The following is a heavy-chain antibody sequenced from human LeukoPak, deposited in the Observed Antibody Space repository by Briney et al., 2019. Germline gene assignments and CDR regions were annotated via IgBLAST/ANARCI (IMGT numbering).Heavy chain of an antibody. CDR1: GFTFSSCA. V-gene: IGHV3-23*01. CDR2: ISGGGGST. CDR3: ARLNRVSGAPYYFDY. Sequence: PGGSLRLSCAASGFTFSSCAMTWVRQAPGKGLEWVSIISGGGGSTYYADSVKGRFTISRDNSKNTVNLQMNSLRAEDTAVYYCARLNRVSGAPYYFDYWGQGTLVTVSS. D-gene: IGHD2/OR15-2a*01. J-gene: IGHJ4*02.